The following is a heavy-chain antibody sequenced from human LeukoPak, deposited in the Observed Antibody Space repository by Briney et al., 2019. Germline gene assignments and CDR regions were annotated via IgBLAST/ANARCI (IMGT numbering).Heavy chain of an antibody. CDR2: IYSGGST. CDR1: GFTVSRNY. V-gene: IGHV3-53*01. D-gene: IGHD3-22*01. Sequence: PGGSLRLSCAASGFTVSRNYMTWVRQAPGRGLEWVSVIYSGGSTYYADSVKGRFTISRDNSRNTLYLQMNSLRAEDTAVYYCAGTIVGKWAIDYWGQGTLVTVSS. J-gene: IGHJ4*02. CDR3: AGTIVGKWAIDY.